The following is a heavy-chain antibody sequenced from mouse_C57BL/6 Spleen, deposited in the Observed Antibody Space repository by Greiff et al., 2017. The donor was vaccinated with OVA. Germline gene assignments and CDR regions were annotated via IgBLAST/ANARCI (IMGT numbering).Heavy chain of an antibody. CDR1: GYTFTSYW. Sequence: VQLQQPGTELVKPGASVKLSCKASGYTFTSYWMHWVKQRPGQGLEWIGNINPSNGGTNYNEKFKSKATLTVDTSSSTAYMQLSSLTSEGSAVYYSEREQITTVGAAYYFDDWGKGTTLTVSS. CDR2: INPSNGGT. CDR3: EREQITTVGAAYYFDD. J-gene: IGHJ2*01. D-gene: IGHD1-1*01. V-gene: IGHV1-53*01.